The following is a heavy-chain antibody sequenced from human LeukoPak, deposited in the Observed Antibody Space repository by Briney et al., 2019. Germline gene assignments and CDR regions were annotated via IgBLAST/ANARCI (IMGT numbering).Heavy chain of an antibody. CDR3: ARILGTTDAFDI. D-gene: IGHD2/OR15-2a*01. CDR2: SYSGGSS. CDR1: GFTINNNY. Sequence: PGRSLRLSCAASGFTINNNYMTWVRQAPGKGLEWVSVSYSGGSSYYADSVKGRFTMSRDSSKNTVNLQMNILTVEDTAVYYCARILGTTDAFDIWGQGTMVTVSS. V-gene: IGHV3-53*01. J-gene: IGHJ3*02.